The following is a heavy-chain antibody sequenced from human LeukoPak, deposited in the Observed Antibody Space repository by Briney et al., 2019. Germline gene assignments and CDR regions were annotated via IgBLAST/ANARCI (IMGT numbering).Heavy chain of an antibody. CDR3: TRDHHRRHYDSQARNTFDI. CDR1: GFTFSSYS. J-gene: IGHJ3*02. CDR2: ISSSSSYI. D-gene: IGHD3-22*01. Sequence: GGSLRLSCAASGFTFSSYSMNWVRQAPGKGLEWVSSISSSSSYIYYADSVRGRFTISRDNAKNSLYLQMNSLRAEDTAVYYCTRDHHRRHYDSQARNTFDIWGQGTMVTVSS. V-gene: IGHV3-21*01.